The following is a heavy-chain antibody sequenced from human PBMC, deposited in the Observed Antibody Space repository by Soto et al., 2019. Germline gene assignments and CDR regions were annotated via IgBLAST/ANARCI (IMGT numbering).Heavy chain of an antibody. D-gene: IGHD3-16*02. J-gene: IGHJ3*02. CDR1: GFTFSSYA. Sequence: GGSLRLSCAASGFTFSSYAMSWVRQAPGKGLEWVSAISGSGGSTYYADSVKGRFTISRDNSKNTLYLQMNSLRAEDTAVYYCAKGGGYDYVWGSYRHDAFDIWGQGTMVTVSS. CDR2: ISGSGGST. V-gene: IGHV3-23*01. CDR3: AKGGGYDYVWGSYRHDAFDI.